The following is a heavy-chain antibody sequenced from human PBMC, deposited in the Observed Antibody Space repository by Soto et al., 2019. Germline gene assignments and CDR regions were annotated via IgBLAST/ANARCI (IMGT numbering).Heavy chain of an antibody. CDR1: GGSVSSGSYY. D-gene: IGHD6-13*01. CDR3: ARDRSSSWSRDGYYGMDV. J-gene: IGHJ6*02. Sequence: SETLSLTCTVSGGSVSSGSYYWSWIRRPPGKGLEWIGYIYYSGSTNYNPSLKSRVTISVDTSKNQFSLKLSSVTAADTAVYYCARDRSSSWSRDGYYGMDVWGQGTTVTVSS. CDR2: IYYSGST. V-gene: IGHV4-61*01.